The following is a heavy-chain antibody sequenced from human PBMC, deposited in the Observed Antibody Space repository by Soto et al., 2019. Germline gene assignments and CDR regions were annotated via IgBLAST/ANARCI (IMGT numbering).Heavy chain of an antibody. CDR3: ARFRDLGYYYGSGPPNYYYYMDV. D-gene: IGHD3-10*01. CDR2: ISAYNGNT. CDR1: GYTFTSYG. J-gene: IGHJ6*03. Sequence: QVQLVQSGAEVKKPGASVKVSCKASGYTFTSYGISWVRQAPGQGLEWMGWISAYNGNTNYAQKLQGRVTMTTDTSTSTAYMELRSLISDDTAVYYCARFRDLGYYYGSGPPNYYYYMDVWGKGTTVTVSS. V-gene: IGHV1-18*01.